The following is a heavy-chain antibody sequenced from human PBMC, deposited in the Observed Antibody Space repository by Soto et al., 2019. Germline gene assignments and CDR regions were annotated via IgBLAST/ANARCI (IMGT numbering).Heavy chain of an antibody. Sequence: SVKVSCKASGGTFSSYAISWVRQAPGQGLEWMGGIIPIFGTANYAQKFQGRVTITADESTSTAYMELSSLRSEDTAVYYCARISERYCSGGSCYYYYYYGMDVWGQGTTVTV. CDR2: IIPIFGTA. J-gene: IGHJ6*02. V-gene: IGHV1-69*13. CDR1: GGTFSSYA. D-gene: IGHD2-15*01. CDR3: ARISERYCSGGSCYYYYYYGMDV.